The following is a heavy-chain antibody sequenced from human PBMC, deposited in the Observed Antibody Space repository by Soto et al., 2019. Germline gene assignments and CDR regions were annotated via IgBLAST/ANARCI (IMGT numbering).Heavy chain of an antibody. J-gene: IGHJ6*02. Sequence: PXXSLRLSFAASGFDFSSYAMYWVPQSPGKGLEWVAVIWYDVSNEYYGDSVKGRFTISRDNSRNTVYLQMNSLRGEDTAVYYCAREVIRGARYYYGMDVWGQGTPVTVSS. CDR1: GFDFSSYA. CDR2: IWYDVSNE. V-gene: IGHV3-33*07. D-gene: IGHD3-10*01. CDR3: AREVIRGARYYYGMDV.